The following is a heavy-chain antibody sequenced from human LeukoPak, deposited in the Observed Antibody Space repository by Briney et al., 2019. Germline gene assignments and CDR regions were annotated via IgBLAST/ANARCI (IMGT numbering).Heavy chain of an antibody. V-gene: IGHV4-39*01. CDR2: IYYSEST. CDR1: GGSISSSSYY. CDR3: ARHRIRFLEWLSRPYYFDY. J-gene: IGHJ4*02. Sequence: PSETLSLTCTVSGGSISSSSYYWGWIRQPPGKGLEWIGSIYYSESTYYNPSLKSRVTISVDTSKNQFSLKLSSVTAADTAVYYCARHRIRFLEWLSRPYYFDYWGQGTLVTVSS. D-gene: IGHD3-3*01.